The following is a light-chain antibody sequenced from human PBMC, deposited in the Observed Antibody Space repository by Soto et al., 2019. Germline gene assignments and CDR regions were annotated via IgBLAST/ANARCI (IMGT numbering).Light chain of an antibody. CDR3: AAWDDSLSGVV. Sequence: QSVLTQPPSASGTPGQRVSISCSGASSNIGTNHVYWYQQLPGRAPKLLINSYNQRPSGVPDRFSGSKSGTSASLAISGLRSEDEAAYYCAAWDDSLSGVVFGGGTKLTVL. CDR1: SSNIGTNH. J-gene: IGLJ2*01. CDR2: SYN. V-gene: IGLV1-47*02.